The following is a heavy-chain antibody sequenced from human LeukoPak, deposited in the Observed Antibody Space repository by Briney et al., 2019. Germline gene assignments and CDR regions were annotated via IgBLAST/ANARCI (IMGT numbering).Heavy chain of an antibody. D-gene: IGHD5-18*01. V-gene: IGHV3-43*02. CDR1: GFTFDDYA. J-gene: IGHJ4*02. CDR2: ISGDGGST. Sequence: GGSLRLSCAASGFTFDDYAMHWVRQAPGKGLEWVSLISGDGGSTYYADPVKGRFTISRDNSKNSLYLQMNSLRTEDTALYYCAKGSYGPYYFDYWGQGTLVTVSS. CDR3: AKGSYGPYYFDY.